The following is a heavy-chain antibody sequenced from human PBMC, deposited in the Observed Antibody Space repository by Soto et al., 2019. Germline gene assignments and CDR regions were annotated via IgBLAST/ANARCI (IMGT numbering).Heavy chain of an antibody. CDR1: GGSISSGGYY. CDR2: IYYSGST. J-gene: IGHJ4*02. CDR3: AREPLT. Sequence: QVQLQESGPGLVKPSQTLSLTCTVSGGSISSGGYYWSWIRQHPGKGLEWIGSIYYSGSTYYNPSLHGRVTISVGTSTTLFSLTLSSVTAAGTAVYYCAREPLTWGQGTLVTVSS. V-gene: IGHV4-31*03.